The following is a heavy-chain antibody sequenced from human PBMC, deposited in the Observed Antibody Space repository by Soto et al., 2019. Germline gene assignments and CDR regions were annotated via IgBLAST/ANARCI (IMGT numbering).Heavy chain of an antibody. V-gene: IGHV1-69*13. CDR1: GGTFSSYA. CDR3: ASFGSSSTSCSLGSLDH. Sequence: SVKVSCRASGGTFSSYASSWVRQAPGQGLEWMGGIIHIFGIANYAQKFQGRVTITADESTSTAYMELSSLRSEDTAVYYCASFGSSSTSCSLGSLDHLGQGTLVTVSS. D-gene: IGHD2-2*01. J-gene: IGHJ4*02. CDR2: IIHIFGIA.